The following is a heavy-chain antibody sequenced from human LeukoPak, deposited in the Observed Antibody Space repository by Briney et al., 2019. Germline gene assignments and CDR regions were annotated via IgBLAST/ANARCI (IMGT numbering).Heavy chain of an antibody. D-gene: IGHD6-19*01. V-gene: IGHV3-64*01. J-gene: IGHJ2*01. CDR1: GFTFSDYA. CDR3: ARDTCGCGSGWHLYWYFDL. CDR2: ISSNGGSI. Sequence: GGSGRLSCAASGFTFSDYAMHWIRRAPGKELEYVSAISSNGGSIHYANSVKGRFTISRDNSKNTLYLQMDSLRAEDMAVYYCARDTCGCGSGWHLYWYFDLWGRGTLVTVSS.